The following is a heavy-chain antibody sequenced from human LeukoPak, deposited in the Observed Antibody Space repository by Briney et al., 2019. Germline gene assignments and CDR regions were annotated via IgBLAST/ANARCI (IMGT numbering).Heavy chain of an antibody. CDR3: ARDGITGRSVAFDI. D-gene: IGHD1-20*01. CDR1: GFTVSSNY. V-gene: IGHV3-53*01. CDR2: IYSGGST. Sequence: GGSLRLSCAASGFTVSSNYMSWVRQAPGKGLEWVSVIYSGGSTYYADSVKGRFTISRDNSKNTLYLQMNSLRAEDTAVYYCARDGITGRSVAFDIWGQGTMVTVSS. J-gene: IGHJ3*02.